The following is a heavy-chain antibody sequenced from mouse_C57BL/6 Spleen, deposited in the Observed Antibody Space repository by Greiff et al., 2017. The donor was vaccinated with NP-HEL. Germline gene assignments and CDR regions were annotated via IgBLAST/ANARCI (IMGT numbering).Heavy chain of an antibody. V-gene: IGHV2-2*01. J-gene: IGHJ2*01. CDR3: ASSYYGSSYFDD. D-gene: IGHD1-1*01. CDR1: GFSLTSYG. CDR2: IWSGGGT. Sequence: QVQLKESGPGLVQPSQSLSITCTVSGFSLTSYGVHWVRQSPGKGLEWLGVIWSGGGTDYNAAFISRLSISKDNSKSQVFFKMNSLQADDTAIYYCASSYYGSSYFDDWGQGTTLTVSS.